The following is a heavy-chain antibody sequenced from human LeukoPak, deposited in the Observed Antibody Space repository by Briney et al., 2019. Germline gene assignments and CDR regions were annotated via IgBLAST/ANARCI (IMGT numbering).Heavy chain of an antibody. Sequence: SETLSLTCTVSGGSISSSSYYWGWIRQPPGKGLERIGSIYYSGSTYYNPSLKSRVTISVDTSKNQFSLKLSSVTAADTAVYYCARASSSGAFDIWGQGTMVTVSS. V-gene: IGHV4-39*07. CDR2: IYYSGST. D-gene: IGHD6-6*01. J-gene: IGHJ3*02. CDR1: GGSISSSSYY. CDR3: ARASSSGAFDI.